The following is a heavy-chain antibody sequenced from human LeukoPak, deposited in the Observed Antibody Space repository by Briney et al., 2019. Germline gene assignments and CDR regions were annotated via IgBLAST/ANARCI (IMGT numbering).Heavy chain of an antibody. Sequence: PGGSLRLSCAASGFTVSSNYMRWVRQAPGRGLEWVSGIYSGGNTYYADSVKGGFTISRHNSKKTRYLQMNSLRAQDTAVYYCARPLKLRGFDPWGQGTLGTVSS. CDR1: GFTVSSNY. CDR2: IYSGGNT. V-gene: IGHV3-53*04. CDR3: ARPLKLRGFDP. J-gene: IGHJ5*02. D-gene: IGHD1-7*01.